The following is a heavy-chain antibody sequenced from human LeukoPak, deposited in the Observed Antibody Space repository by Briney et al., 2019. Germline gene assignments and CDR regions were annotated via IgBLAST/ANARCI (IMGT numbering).Heavy chain of an antibody. CDR3: AKSFGGATRYFDY. V-gene: IGHV3-23*01. Sequence: GGSLRLSCAASGFTVSSYAMSWVRQAPGKGLEWVSAISDSDGGTYYVDSVKGRFTISRDNSKNTLYLQMNSLRAEDTAVYYCAKSFGGATRYFDYWGQGTLVTVSS. J-gene: IGHJ4*02. CDR2: ISDSDGGT. CDR1: GFTVSSYA. D-gene: IGHD1-26*01.